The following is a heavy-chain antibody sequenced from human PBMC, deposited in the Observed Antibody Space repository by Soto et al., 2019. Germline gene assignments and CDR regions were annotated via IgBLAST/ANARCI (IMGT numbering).Heavy chain of an antibody. Sequence: QVQLVQSGAEVKKPGASVKVSCKASGYTFTSYAMHWVRQAPGQRLEWMGWINAGNGNTKYSQKFQGRVTITRDTSASTAYMELSSLRSEDTAVYYCARDKNVAAAGTEYYYGMDVWGQGTTVTVSS. D-gene: IGHD6-13*01. V-gene: IGHV1-3*01. J-gene: IGHJ6*02. CDR1: GYTFTSYA. CDR2: INAGNGNT. CDR3: ARDKNVAAAGTEYYYGMDV.